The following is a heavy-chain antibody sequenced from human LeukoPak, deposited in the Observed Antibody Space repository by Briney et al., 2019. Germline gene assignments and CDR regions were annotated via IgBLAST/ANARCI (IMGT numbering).Heavy chain of an antibody. CDR3: ARYCGGGICDSKAFAY. V-gene: IGHV4-59*02. CDR2: IYFSGAA. D-gene: IGHD2-15*01. CDR1: GGSVSGYY. Sequence: PSETLSLTCTVSGGSVSGYYWSWIRQPPGRGLEWIGFIYFSGAASYNPSLKSRATISVDTSKDQFSLKLRSVTAADTAVYYCARYCGGGICDSKAFAYWGQGTLVTVSS. J-gene: IGHJ4*02.